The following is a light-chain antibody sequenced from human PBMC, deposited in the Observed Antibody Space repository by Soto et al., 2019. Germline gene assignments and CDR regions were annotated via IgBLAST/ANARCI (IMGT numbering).Light chain of an antibody. CDR2: LDSDGSH. J-gene: IGLJ2*01. CDR3: QTWGTGIHVV. CDR1: SGHSSYA. Sequence: QLVLTQSPSASASLGASVKLTCTLSSGHSSYAIAWHQQQPEKGPRYLMKLDSDGSHTKGDAIPDRFSGSSSGAERYLTISSLQSEDXADYYCQTWGTGIHVVFGGGTKLTVL. V-gene: IGLV4-69*01.